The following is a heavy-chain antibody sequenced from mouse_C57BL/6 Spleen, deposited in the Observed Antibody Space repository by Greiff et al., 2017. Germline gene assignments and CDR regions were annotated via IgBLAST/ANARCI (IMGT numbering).Heavy chain of an antibody. D-gene: IGHD1-1*01. CDR2: ISSVSSTN. V-gene: IGHV5-17*01. CDR3: ARRGYGSGYVGFAY. Sequence: EVQLVESGGGLVKPGGSLKLSCAASGFTFSDYGMHWVRQAPEKGLEWVAYISSVSSTNYYADTVKGRVTISRDNAKNTLFLQMTSLRSEDTSIYDCARRGYGSGYVGFAYWGQGTLVTVSA. CDR1: GFTFSDYG. J-gene: IGHJ3*01.